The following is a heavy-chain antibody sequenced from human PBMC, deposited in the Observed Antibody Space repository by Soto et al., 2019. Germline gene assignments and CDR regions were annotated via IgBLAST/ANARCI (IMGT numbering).Heavy chain of an antibody. V-gene: IGHV2-5*02. D-gene: IGHD2-15*01. CDR2: IYWDVDK. Sequence: QITLKESGPTLVKPTQTLTLTCTFSGFSLSTSGVGVGWIRQPPGKALEWLALIYWDVDKRYSPSLTSRLTITKDTSKSQVVLTMTNMDPVDTATYYCAHVLVVVANYGMDVWGQGTTVTVSS. J-gene: IGHJ6*02. CDR1: GFSLSTSGVG. CDR3: AHVLVVVANYGMDV.